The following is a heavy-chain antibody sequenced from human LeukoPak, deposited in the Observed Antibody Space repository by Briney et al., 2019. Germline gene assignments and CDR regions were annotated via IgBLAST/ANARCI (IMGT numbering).Heavy chain of an antibody. CDR2: IKQDGSEK. J-gene: IGHJ1*01. Sequence: GGSLRLSCAASGFPFTSHWLSWFRQSPGKGLEWVAYIKQDGSEKYYVDSVKGRFTISRDNAKNSLYLQMSSLSAEDTAVYYCARDASYFQHWGQGTLVTVAS. CDR1: GFPFTSHW. V-gene: IGHV3-7*01. CDR3: ARDASYFQH.